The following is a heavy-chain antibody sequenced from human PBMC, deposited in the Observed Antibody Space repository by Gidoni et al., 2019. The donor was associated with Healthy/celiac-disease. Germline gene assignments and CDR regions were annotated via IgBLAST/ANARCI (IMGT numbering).Heavy chain of an antibody. J-gene: IGHJ3*02. D-gene: IGHD2-2*02. CDR2: INPSGGST. CDR3: ARDPDIVVVPAAIDDAFDI. V-gene: IGHV1-46*01. Sequence: QVQLVQSGAEVKKPGASVKVSCKASGYTFTSYYMHWVRQDPGQGLEWMGIINPSGGSTSYAQKFHGRVTMTRDTSTSTVYMELSSLRSDDTAVYYCARDPDIVVVPAAIDDAFDIWGQGTMVTVSS. CDR1: GYTFTSYY.